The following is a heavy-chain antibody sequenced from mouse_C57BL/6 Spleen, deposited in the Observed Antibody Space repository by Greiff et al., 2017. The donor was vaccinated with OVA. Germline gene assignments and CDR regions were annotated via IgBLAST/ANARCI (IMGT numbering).Heavy chain of an antibody. CDR3: ARQLQGFAY. CDR2: ISSGGSYT. J-gene: IGHJ3*01. Sequence: EVKLVESGGDLVKPGGSLKLSCAASGFTFSSYGMSWVRQTPDKRLEWVATISSGGSYTYYPDSVKGRFTISRDNAKNTLYLQMSSLKSEDTAMYYCARQLQGFAYWGQGTLVTVSA. CDR1: GFTFSSYG. D-gene: IGHD1-1*01. V-gene: IGHV5-6*01.